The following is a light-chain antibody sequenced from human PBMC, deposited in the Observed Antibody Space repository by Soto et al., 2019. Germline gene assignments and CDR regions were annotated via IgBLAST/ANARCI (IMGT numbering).Light chain of an antibody. Sequence: QSALTQPASVSGSPGQSITLSCAETSSDIGAHDFVSWYQHHPDKAPKLIIYEVTKWPSGVSTRFSGSKTGNTASLTISGLQAEDEADYYCNSYTRSRTVVFGGGTKLTVL. CDR2: EVT. V-gene: IGLV2-14*01. J-gene: IGLJ2*01. CDR3: NSYTRSRTVV. CDR1: SSDIGAHDF.